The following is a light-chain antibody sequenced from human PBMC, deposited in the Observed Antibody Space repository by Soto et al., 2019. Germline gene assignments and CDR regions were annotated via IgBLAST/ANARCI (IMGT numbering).Light chain of an antibody. CDR3: CSYAGNTTFK. V-gene: IGLV2-23*02. Sequence: QSALTQPASVSGSPGQWITISCAGTNSDVGSYNLVSWYQQHPGKAPRLIIYAVSKRPSGISDRFSGSTSGSTASLTISGLQPEDEADYHCCSYAGNTTFKFGGGTKLTVL. CDR2: AVS. J-gene: IGLJ2*01. CDR1: NSDVGSYNL.